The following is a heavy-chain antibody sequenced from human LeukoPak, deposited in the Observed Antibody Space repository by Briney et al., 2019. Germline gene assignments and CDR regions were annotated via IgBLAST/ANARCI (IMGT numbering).Heavy chain of an antibody. CDR3: ARVTVALDY. V-gene: IGHV3-48*03. J-gene: IGHJ4*02. CDR2: ISSSGSTI. D-gene: IGHD6-19*01. Sequence: GGSLRLSCAASGFTFSSYEMNWVRQAPGKGLEWVSYISSSGSTIYYADSVKGRFTISRDNAKNSLYLQMNGLRAEDTAVYYCARVTVALDYWGQGTLVTVSS. CDR1: GFTFSSYE.